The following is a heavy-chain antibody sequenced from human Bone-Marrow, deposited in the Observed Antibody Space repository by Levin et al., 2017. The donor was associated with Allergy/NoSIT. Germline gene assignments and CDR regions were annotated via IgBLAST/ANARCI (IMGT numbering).Heavy chain of an antibody. J-gene: IGHJ4*02. CDR1: GDTFTNYP. D-gene: IGHD1-7*01. CDR3: ARGLTGTTAYAY. V-gene: IGHV1-69*13. CDR2: VIPMLNAA. Sequence: ASVKVSCKASGDTFTNYPITWVRQAPGQGLEWMGGVIPMLNAANYAQKFQGRVTFTADESTSTAYMELSGLTPDDTAVYYCARGLTGTTAYAYWGQGALVIVSS.